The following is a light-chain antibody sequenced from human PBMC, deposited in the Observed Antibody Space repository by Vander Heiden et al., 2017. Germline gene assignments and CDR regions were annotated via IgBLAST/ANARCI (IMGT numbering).Light chain of an antibody. Sequence: DIQMTQSPSSLSASVGDRVTITCRASQSISSYLNWYQQKPGKAPKLLIYAASSLQSGVPSRFSGSGSGTDFTLTISSLQPEDFATYYCQQSYSTSEGFTFGPGTKVDIK. V-gene: IGKV1-39*01. CDR3: QQSYSTSEGFT. J-gene: IGKJ3*01. CDR2: AAS. CDR1: QSISSY.